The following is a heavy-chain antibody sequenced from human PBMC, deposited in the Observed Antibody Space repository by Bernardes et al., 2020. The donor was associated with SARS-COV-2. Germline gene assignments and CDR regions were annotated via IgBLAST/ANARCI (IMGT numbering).Heavy chain of an antibody. CDR3: ARGLSGWYPVFDY. CDR2: INHSGST. Sequence: LSLTCAVYGGSFSGYYWSWIRQPPGKGLEWIGEINHSGSTNYNPSLKSRVTISVDTSKNQFSLKLSSVTAADTAVYYCARGLSGWYPVFDYWGQGTLVTVSS. J-gene: IGHJ4*02. CDR1: GGSFSGYY. D-gene: IGHD6-19*01. V-gene: IGHV4-34*01.